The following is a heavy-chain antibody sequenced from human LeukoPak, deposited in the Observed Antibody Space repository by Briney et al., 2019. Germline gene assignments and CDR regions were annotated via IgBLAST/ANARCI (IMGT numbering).Heavy chain of an antibody. J-gene: IGHJ4*02. CDR1: GGSISSSRYY. CDR3: ARHGTISSESYFDY. D-gene: IGHD1-14*01. Sequence: PSETLSLTCTVSGGSISSSRYYWGWIRQPPGKGLEWIGSIYYSGSTYYNPSLKSRVTISVDTSKNQFSLKLSSVTAADTAVYYCARHGTISSESYFDYWGQGALVTVSS. CDR2: IYYSGST. V-gene: IGHV4-39*01.